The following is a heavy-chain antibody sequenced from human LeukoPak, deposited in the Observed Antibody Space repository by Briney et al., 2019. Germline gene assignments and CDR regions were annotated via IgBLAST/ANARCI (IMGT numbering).Heavy chain of an antibody. CDR1: GFTFSSYS. CDR2: ISSSSSYI. V-gene: IGHV3-21*01. Sequence: SGGSLRLSCVASGFTFSSYSMNWVRQAPGKGLEWVSSISSSSSYIYYADSVKGRFTISRDNAKNSLYLQMNSLRAEDTAVYYCARDYLPWGYPWVFDYWGQGTLVTVSS. CDR3: ARDYLPWGYPWVFDY. J-gene: IGHJ4*02. D-gene: IGHD3-16*01.